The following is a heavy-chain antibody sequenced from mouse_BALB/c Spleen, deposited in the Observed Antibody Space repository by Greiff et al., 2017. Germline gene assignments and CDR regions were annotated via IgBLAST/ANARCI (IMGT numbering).Heavy chain of an antibody. Sequence: EVKVEESGGGLVKPGGSLKLSCAASGFTFSSYAMSWVRQTPEKRLEWVASISSGGSTYYPDSVKGRFTISRDNARNILYLQMSSLRSEDTAMYYCAREGLRRWYFDVWGAGTTVTVSS. CDR2: ISSGGST. J-gene: IGHJ1*01. CDR1: GFTFSSYA. V-gene: IGHV5-6-5*01. CDR3: AREGLRRWYFDV. D-gene: IGHD2-2*01.